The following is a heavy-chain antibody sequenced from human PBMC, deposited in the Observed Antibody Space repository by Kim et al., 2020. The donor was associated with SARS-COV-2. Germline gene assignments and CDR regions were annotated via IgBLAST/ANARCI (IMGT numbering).Heavy chain of an antibody. Sequence: SETLSLTCAVYGGSFSGYYWSWIRQPPGKGLEWIGEINHSGSTNYNPSLKSRVTISVDTSKNQFSLKLSSVTAADTAVYYCARGYYDYVWGSYRHNWFDP. V-gene: IGHV4-34*01. CDR3: ARGYYDYVWGSYRHNWFDP. CDR1: GGSFSGYY. J-gene: IGHJ5*02. D-gene: IGHD3-16*02. CDR2: INHSGST.